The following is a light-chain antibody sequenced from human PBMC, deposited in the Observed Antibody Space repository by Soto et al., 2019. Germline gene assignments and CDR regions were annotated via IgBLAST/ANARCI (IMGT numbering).Light chain of an antibody. CDR3: QQYNNWPIT. V-gene: IGKV3-15*01. CDR2: AAS. CDR1: QSLGGN. Sequence: EIVMTQSPATLAVSPGDTATLSCRASQSLGGNLAWYQQKPGQAPRLLIYAASTRATGVPARFSGSGSGTEFTLTISSLQSEDFAVYYCQQYNNWPITLGQGTRLEIK. J-gene: IGKJ5*01.